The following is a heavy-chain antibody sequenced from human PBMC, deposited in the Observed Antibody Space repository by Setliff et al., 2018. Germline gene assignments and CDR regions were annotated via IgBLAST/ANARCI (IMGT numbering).Heavy chain of an antibody. CDR1: GYTFISYG. V-gene: IGHV1-18*01. CDR3: TRCPKDFVVPPTANIFDH. Sequence: ASVKVSCKTSGYTFISYGINWVRQAPGQGLEWVGWNSAYAQKFQCRVTMTTDTSTNTAFMELRILRSDDTAVYYCTRCPKDFVVPPTANIFDHWGQGTEVTVSS. J-gene: IGHJ4*02. D-gene: IGHD2-2*01. CDR2: NSA.